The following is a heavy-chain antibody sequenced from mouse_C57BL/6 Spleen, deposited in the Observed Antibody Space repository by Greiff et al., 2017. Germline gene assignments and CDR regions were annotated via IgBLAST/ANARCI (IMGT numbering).Heavy chain of an antibody. CDR3: ANDYDWYFDV. D-gene: IGHD2-4*01. CDR2: ISSGSSTI. Sequence: EVKLVESGGGLVKPGGSLKLSCAASGFTFSDYGMHWVRQAPEKGLEWVAYISSGSSTIYYADTVKGRFTISRDNAKNTLFLQMTSLRSEDTAMYYCANDYDWYFDVWGTGTPVTVSS. V-gene: IGHV5-17*01. J-gene: IGHJ1*03. CDR1: GFTFSDYG.